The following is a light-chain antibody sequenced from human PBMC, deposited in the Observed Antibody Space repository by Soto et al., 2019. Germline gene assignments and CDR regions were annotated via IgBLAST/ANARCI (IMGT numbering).Light chain of an antibody. Sequence: EIVMTQSPATLSVSPGERATLSCRASQSVSSNLAWYQRKPGQAPRLLIYGASSRATGIPDRFSGSGSGTDFTLTITRLEPEDFAVYYCQHYGVSLWTFGQGTKVDIK. V-gene: IGKV3-20*01. J-gene: IGKJ1*01. CDR1: QSVSSN. CDR2: GAS. CDR3: QHYGVSLWT.